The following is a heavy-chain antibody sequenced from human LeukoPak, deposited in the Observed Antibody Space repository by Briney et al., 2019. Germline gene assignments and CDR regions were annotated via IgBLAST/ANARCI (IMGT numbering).Heavy chain of an antibody. V-gene: IGHV3-74*01. CDR1: GFTFSNYW. CDR2: INSDGINT. CDR3: ARDLGQYYDTSDNWFDP. J-gene: IGHJ5*02. D-gene: IGHD3-22*01. Sequence: GGSLRLSCAASGFTFSNYWMHWVRQAPGKGLVWVSRINSDGINTSYADSVKGRFTISRYNAKNTLNLQMNSLRAEDTAVYYCARDLGQYYDTSDNWFDPWGQGTLVTVSS.